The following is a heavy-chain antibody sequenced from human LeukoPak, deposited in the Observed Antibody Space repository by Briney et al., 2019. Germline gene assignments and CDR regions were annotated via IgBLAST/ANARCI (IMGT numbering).Heavy chain of an antibody. Sequence: GGSPRLSCAASGFTFSSYWMHWVRQAPGKGLVWVSRINSDGSSTSYADSVKGRFTISRDNAKNTLYLQMNSLRAEDTAVYYCAREYSSSWYDYFDYWGQGTLVTVSS. CDR1: GFTFSSYW. D-gene: IGHD6-13*01. CDR2: INSDGSST. CDR3: AREYSSSWYDYFDY. V-gene: IGHV3-74*01. J-gene: IGHJ4*02.